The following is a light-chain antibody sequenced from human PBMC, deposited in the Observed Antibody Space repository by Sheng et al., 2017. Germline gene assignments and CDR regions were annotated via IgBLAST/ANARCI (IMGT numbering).Light chain of an antibody. V-gene: IGKV1-5*03. CDR1: QSVSTW. J-gene: IGKJ2*01. CDR2: KAS. CDR3: LQDYNSPYT. Sequence: DIQMTQSPSTLSASVGDRVTITCRASQSVSTWLAWYQQKPGKAPKLLIYKASTLQSGVPSRFSGSGSDTDFTLTISSLQPEDFATYYCLQDYNSPYTFGQGTKLEIK.